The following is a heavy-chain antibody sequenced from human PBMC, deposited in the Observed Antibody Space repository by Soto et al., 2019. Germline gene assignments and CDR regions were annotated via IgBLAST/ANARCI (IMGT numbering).Heavy chain of an antibody. D-gene: IGHD2-2*01. Sequence: EVQLLESGGGLVQPGGSLRLSCEASGFTFSNYAMTWVRQAPGKGLEWVSTISGSGAGTYYAASVKGRFTISRDNSKNTRYLQMSSLRAEDTAVYYCAKAPLRDCTITSCYVMDVWGKGTTVSVSS. CDR1: GFTFSNYA. CDR2: ISGSGAGT. V-gene: IGHV3-23*01. J-gene: IGHJ6*04. CDR3: AKAPLRDCTITSCYVMDV.